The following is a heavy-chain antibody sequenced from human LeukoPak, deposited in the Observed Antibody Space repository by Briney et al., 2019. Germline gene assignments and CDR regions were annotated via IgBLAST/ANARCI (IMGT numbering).Heavy chain of an antibody. V-gene: IGHV3-30-3*01. Sequence: GGSLRLSCAASGFTFSSYAMHWVRQAPGKGLEWVAVISYDGSNKYYADSVKGRFTISRDNSKNTLYLQMNSLRAEDTAVYYCARDPGYGDRDYWGQGTLVTVSS. CDR3: ARDPGYGDRDY. D-gene: IGHD4-17*01. CDR2: ISYDGSNK. J-gene: IGHJ4*02. CDR1: GFTFSSYA.